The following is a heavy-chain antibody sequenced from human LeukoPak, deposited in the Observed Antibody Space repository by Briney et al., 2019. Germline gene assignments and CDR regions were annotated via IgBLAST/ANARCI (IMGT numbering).Heavy chain of an antibody. CDR1: GFTFSSFG. V-gene: IGHV3-30*18. J-gene: IGHJ4*02. D-gene: IGHD3-22*01. CDR3: VKAGGYDSSGYYYYLDY. CDR2: ISNDGRNK. Sequence: TGGSLRLSCAASGFTFSSFGIHWVRQAPGKGLEWVASISNDGRNKYYVDSVEGRFTISRDNSRNTLYLQMNSLRAEDTAVYYCVKAGGYDSSGYYYYLDYWGQGTLVTVPS.